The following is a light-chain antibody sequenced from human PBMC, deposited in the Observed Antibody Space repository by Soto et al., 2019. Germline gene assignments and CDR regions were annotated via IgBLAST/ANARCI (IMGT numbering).Light chain of an antibody. J-gene: IGLJ2*01. CDR3: CSYAGSYTLEV. CDR2: DVS. Sequence: QSVLTQPPSASGTPGQRVTISCSGSSSNLGDNTVNWYQQHPGKAPKLMIYDVSKRPSGVPDRFSGSKSGNTASLTISGLQAEDEADYYCCSYAGSYTLEVFGGGTKLTVL. V-gene: IGLV2-11*01. CDR1: SSNLGDNT.